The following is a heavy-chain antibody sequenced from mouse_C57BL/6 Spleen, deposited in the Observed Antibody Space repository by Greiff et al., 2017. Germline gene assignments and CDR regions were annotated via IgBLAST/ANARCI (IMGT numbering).Heavy chain of an antibody. V-gene: IGHV1-20*01. CDR3: ARSGDYDVGGSYFDY. CDR2: INPYNGDT. Sequence: VQLQQSGPELVKPGDSVKISCKASGYSFTGYFMNWVMQSHGKSLEWIGRINPYNGDTFYNQKFKGKATLTVDKSSSTAHMELRSLTSEDSAVYYCARSGDYDVGGSYFDYWGQGTTLTVSS. CDR1: GYSFTGYF. J-gene: IGHJ2*01. D-gene: IGHD2-4*01.